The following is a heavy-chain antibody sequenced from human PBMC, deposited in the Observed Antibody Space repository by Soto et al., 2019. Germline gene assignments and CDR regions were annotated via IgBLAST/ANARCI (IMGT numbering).Heavy chain of an antibody. Sequence: GGSLRLSCAASGFTFENYAMHWVRQAPGKGLEWVAGISWESGRVGYADSVKGRFTISRDNAKNSLYLQMNRLISEDTALYFCAKDSVFSSGWDFDFWGQGTLVTVSS. D-gene: IGHD6-19*01. CDR1: GFTFENYA. J-gene: IGHJ4*02. V-gene: IGHV3-9*01. CDR2: ISWESGRV. CDR3: AKDSVFSSGWDFDF.